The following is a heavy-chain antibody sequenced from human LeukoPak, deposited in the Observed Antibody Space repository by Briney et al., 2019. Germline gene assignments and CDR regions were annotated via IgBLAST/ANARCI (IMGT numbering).Heavy chain of an antibody. D-gene: IGHD2-2*01. Sequence: SETLSLTCTVSGGSISSSSYSWGWIRQPPGKGLEWIGSIYYSGSTYYNPSLKSRVTISVDTSKNQFSLKLSSVTAADTAVYYCARRPRIPAAPPNWFDPWGQGTLVTVSS. CDR3: ARRPRIPAAPPNWFDP. CDR2: IYYSGST. CDR1: GGSISSSSYS. V-gene: IGHV4-39*01. J-gene: IGHJ5*02.